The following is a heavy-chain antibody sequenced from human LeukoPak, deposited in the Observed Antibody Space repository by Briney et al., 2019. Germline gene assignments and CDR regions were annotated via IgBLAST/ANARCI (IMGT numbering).Heavy chain of an antibody. J-gene: IGHJ3*02. CDR1: GGSISSYY. D-gene: IGHD3-16*01. CDR3: ARVPTLVGPGAFDI. CDR2: IYTSGST. V-gene: IGHV4-4*07. Sequence: SETLSLTCTVSGGSISSYYWGWIRQPAGKGLEWIGRIYTSGSTNYNPSLKSRVTMSVDTSKNQFSLKLSSVTAADTAVYYCARVPTLVGPGAFDIWGQRTLVTVSS.